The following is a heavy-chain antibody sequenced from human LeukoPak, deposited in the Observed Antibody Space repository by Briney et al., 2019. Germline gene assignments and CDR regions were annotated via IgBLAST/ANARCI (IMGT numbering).Heavy chain of an antibody. Sequence: ASVKVSCKASGGTFSSYAISWVRQAPGQGLEWMGMNYPRDGSTSYAQKFQGRVTVTRDTSTSTVHMELSGLRSEDTAVYYCARDQEGFDYWGQGTLVTASS. CDR3: ARDQEGFDY. CDR1: GGTFSSYA. CDR2: NYPRDGST. J-gene: IGHJ4*02. V-gene: IGHV1-46*01.